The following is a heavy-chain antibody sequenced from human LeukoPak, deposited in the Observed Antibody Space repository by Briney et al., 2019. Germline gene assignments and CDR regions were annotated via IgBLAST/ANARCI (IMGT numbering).Heavy chain of an antibody. V-gene: IGHV4-34*01. CDR3: WRFARGSGY. D-gene: IGHD3-10*01. CDR1: GGSFSGYY. Sequence: SETLSLTCAVYGGSFSGYYWSWIRQPPGKGLEWIGEINHSGSTNYNPALKSRVTISVDTSKNQFSLKLSSVTAADTAVSYFWRFARGSGYWGQGTLVTV. CDR2: INHSGST. J-gene: IGHJ4*02.